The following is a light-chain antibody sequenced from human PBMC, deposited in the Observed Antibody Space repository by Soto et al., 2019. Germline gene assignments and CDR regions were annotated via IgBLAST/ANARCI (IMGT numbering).Light chain of an antibody. CDR1: QSVGKY. J-gene: IGKJ1*01. CDR3: QQFHYWWT. Sequence: EIVMTQSPATLSLSQGERATLSCRASQSVGKYLVWYQQKPGQAPRLLIYDASNRATGIPDRFSGSGSGTEFTLTISSLEPEDFAVYYCQQFHYWWTFGQGTKVDI. CDR2: DAS. V-gene: IGKV3-11*01.